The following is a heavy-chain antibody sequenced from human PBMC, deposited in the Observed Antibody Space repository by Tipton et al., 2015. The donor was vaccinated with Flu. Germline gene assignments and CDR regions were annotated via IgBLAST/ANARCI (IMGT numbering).Heavy chain of an antibody. J-gene: IGHJ5*02. CDR3: ARRDFSNYVSDPKNWFDP. V-gene: IGHV4-38-2*01. CDR1: GDSISSDYF. D-gene: IGHD4-11*01. CDR2: IHRSGST. Sequence: TLSLTCAVSGDSISSDYFWDWTRQPPGKGLEWIATIHRSGSTNYNPSLRSRVTISVDTSKNQFSMEMRSVTASDMAVYYCARRDFSNYVSDPKNWFDPWGQGTLVTVSS.